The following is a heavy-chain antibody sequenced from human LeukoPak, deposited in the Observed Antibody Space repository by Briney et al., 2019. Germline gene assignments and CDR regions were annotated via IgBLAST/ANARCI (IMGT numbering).Heavy chain of an antibody. CDR1: SGSISTSNYY. Sequence: SETLSLTCTVSSGSISTSNYYWGWVRQPPGKALEWIGNIFYSGSTYYSPSLKSRVTISVDTSKNQFSLKLSSVIAADTALYYCARRLGGSTFFDYWGQGTLVTVSS. D-gene: IGHD1-26*01. CDR2: IFYSGST. V-gene: IGHV4-39*07. CDR3: ARRLGGSTFFDY. J-gene: IGHJ4*02.